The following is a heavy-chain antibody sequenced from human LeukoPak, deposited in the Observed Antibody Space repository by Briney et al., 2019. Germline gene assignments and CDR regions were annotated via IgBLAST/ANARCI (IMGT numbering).Heavy chain of an antibody. Sequence: GGSLRLSCAASGFTFSDYYMSWIRQAPGKGLEWVSYISSSSTIYYADSVKGRFTISRDNAKNSLYLQMNSLRAEDTAVYYCARDSVYCSSTSCYGYYYGMDVWGQGTTVTVSS. CDR3: ARDSVYCSSTSCYGYYYGMDV. CDR2: ISSSSTI. J-gene: IGHJ6*02. CDR1: GFTFSDYY. V-gene: IGHV3-69-1*01. D-gene: IGHD2-2*01.